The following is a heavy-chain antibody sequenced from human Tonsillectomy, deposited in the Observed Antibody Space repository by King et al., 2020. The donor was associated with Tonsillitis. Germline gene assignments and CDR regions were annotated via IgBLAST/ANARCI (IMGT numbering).Heavy chain of an antibody. V-gene: IGHV7-4-1*02. CDR2: INTNTGNP. CDR1: EYTFTSYP. CDR3: ARASYYYDSSGYFSRAVWDY. Sequence: QLVQSGSELKKPGASVKVSCKASEYTFTSYPMNWVRQAPGQGLEWMGWINTNTGNPTYAQGFTGRFVFSLDTSVTTAYLQISSLKAEDTAVYYCARASYYYDSSGYFSRAVWDYWGQGTLVTVSS. D-gene: IGHD3-22*01. J-gene: IGHJ4*02.